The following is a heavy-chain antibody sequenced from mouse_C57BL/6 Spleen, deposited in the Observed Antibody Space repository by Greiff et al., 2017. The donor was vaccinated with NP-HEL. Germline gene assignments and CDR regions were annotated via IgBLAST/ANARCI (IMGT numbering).Heavy chain of an antibody. V-gene: IGHV1-82*01. CDR3: ARRGITTDWYFDV. CDR1: GYAFSSSW. Sequence: VHLVESGPELVKPGASVKISCKASGYAFSSSWMNWVKQRPGKGLEWIGRIYPGDGDTNYNGKFKGKATLTADKSSSTAYMQLSSLTSEDSAVYFCARRGITTDWYFDVWGTGTTVTVSS. J-gene: IGHJ1*03. CDR2: IYPGDGDT. D-gene: IGHD1-1*01.